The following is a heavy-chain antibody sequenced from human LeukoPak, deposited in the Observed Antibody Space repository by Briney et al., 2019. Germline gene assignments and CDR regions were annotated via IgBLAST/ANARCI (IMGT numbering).Heavy chain of an antibody. CDR2: ISPKGDGT. CDR1: AYTFAEYY. D-gene: IGHD3-22*01. V-gene: IGHV1-2*02. Sequence: SVRVSCKASAYTFAEYYVHWVRQAPGQGVEGMGWISPKGDGTKYAQKFQGRVTMNRDTSISPAYMELRSLRSYDTAVYYCARGDRYYDTSGYRSFDHWGQGTLVTVSS. J-gene: IGHJ4*02. CDR3: ARGDRYYDTSGYRSFDH.